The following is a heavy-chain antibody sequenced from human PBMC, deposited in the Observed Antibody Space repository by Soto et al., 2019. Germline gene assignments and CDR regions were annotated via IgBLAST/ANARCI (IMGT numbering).Heavy chain of an antibody. J-gene: IGHJ3*02. D-gene: IGHD3-22*01. Sequence: GGSLRLSCAASGFTFSNAWMSWVRQAPGKGLEWVGRIKSKNDGGTTDYAAPVKGRFTISRDESKNTLYLQMNSLKTEDTAVYYCTTALRGSSGFDAFDIWGQGTMVTVSS. CDR3: TTALRGSSGFDAFDI. CDR2: IKSKNDGGTT. V-gene: IGHV3-15*01. CDR1: GFTFSNAW.